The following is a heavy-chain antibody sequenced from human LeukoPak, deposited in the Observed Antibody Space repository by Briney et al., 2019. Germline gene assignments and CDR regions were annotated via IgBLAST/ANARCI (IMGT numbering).Heavy chain of an antibody. CDR3: ARGLVGLTPHAGVFQI. J-gene: IGHJ3*02. Sequence: RPSETLSLTCIVSGGSFSSSYWSWIRQPPGKGLEWIAYIYSNGNTNSNPSLKSRVTIAVDTSQSQFSLKLSSVTAADTAVYYCARGLVGLTPHAGVFQIWGQGTKVTVS. V-gene: IGHV4-59*01. CDR1: GGSFSSSY. D-gene: IGHD1-26*01. CDR2: IYSNGNT.